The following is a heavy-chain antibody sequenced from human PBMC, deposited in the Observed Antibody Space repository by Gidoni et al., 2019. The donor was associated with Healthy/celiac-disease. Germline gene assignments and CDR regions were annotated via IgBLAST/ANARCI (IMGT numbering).Heavy chain of an antibody. CDR3: ARADTWDAFDI. D-gene: IGHD5-18*01. Sequence: QVQLVESGGGVVQPGRSLRLSCAASGFTFSSYGMHWVRQAPGKGLEWVAVIWYDGSNKYYADSVKGRFTISRDNSKNTLYLQMNSLRAEDTAVYYCARADTWDAFDIWGQGTMVTVSS. CDR1: GFTFSSYG. J-gene: IGHJ3*02. V-gene: IGHV3-33*01. CDR2: IWYDGSNK.